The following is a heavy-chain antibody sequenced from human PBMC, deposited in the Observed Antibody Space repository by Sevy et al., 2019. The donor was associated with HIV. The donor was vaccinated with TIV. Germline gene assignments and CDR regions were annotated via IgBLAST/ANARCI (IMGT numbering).Heavy chain of an antibody. Sequence: ASVKVSCKASGYTFTSYGISWARQAPGQGLEWMGWISVYNGNTNYAQKLQARVTMTTDTSTSTAYMELRSLRSDDTAVYYCMTAGYYTGFYDILTGLDYWGQGTLVTVSS. D-gene: IGHD3-9*01. J-gene: IGHJ4*02. CDR3: MTAGYYTGFYDILTGLDY. CDR2: ISVYNGNT. CDR1: GYTFTSYG. V-gene: IGHV1-18*01.